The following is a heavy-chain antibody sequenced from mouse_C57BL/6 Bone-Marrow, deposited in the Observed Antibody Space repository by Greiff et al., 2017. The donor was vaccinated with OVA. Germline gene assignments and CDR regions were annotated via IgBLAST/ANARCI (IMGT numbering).Heavy chain of an antibody. J-gene: IGHJ3*01. D-gene: IGHD3-3*01. Sequence: QVHVKQPGAELVKPGASVKVSCKASGYTFTSYWMHWVKQRPGQGLEWIGRIHPSDSDTNYNQKFKGKATLTVDKSSSTAYMQLSSLTSEDSAVYYCATDGADPWFAYWGQGTLVTVSA. CDR2: IHPSDSDT. V-gene: IGHV1-74*01. CDR3: ATDGADPWFAY. CDR1: GYTFTSYW.